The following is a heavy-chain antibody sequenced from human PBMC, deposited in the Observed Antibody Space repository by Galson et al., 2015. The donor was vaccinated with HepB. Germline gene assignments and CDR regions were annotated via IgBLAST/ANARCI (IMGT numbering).Heavy chain of an antibody. CDR1: GFTFSSYG. CDR3: ARDRVLRSLGYWYFDL. V-gene: IGHV3-33*08. Sequence: SLRLSCAASGFTFSSYGMHWVRQAPGKGLEWVAVIWYDGSNKYYADSVKGRFTISRDNFKKMVYLQMNSLRAEDTAVYYCARDRVLRSLGYWYFDLLGRGTLVTVSS. J-gene: IGHJ2*01. CDR2: IWYDGSNK. D-gene: IGHD4-17*01.